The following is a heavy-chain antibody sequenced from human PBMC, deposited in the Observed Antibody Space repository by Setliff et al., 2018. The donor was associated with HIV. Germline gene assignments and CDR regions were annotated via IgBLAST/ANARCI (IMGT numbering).Heavy chain of an antibody. Sequence: KASETLSLTCTVSGGSITRTPYYWGWIRQPPGKGLEWIGSIHHSGTAYDNPSLKSRVTISVDPSKNQISLNLSSVTAADTAVYYCARTDWARTSYCYYYGMNVWGQGTTVTVSS. CDR1: GGSITRTPYY. V-gene: IGHV4-39*01. CDR2: IHHSGTA. CDR3: ARTDWARTSYCYYYGMNV. J-gene: IGHJ6*02. D-gene: IGHD3-9*01.